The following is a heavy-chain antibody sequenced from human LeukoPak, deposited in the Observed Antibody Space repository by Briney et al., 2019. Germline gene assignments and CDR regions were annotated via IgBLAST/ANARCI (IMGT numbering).Heavy chain of an antibody. CDR2: INYSGST. CDR3: ARYGSGSTWFDP. J-gene: IGHJ5*02. D-gene: IGHD3-10*01. Sequence: SETLSLTCTVPGGSISSDTYQWSWIRQPPGKGLEWIGYINYSGSTYYSPSLKSRVTISVDTSKNQFFLKPSSVTAADTAVYYCARYGSGSTWFDPWGQGTLVTVSS. V-gene: IGHV4-30-4*01. CDR1: GGSISSDTYQ.